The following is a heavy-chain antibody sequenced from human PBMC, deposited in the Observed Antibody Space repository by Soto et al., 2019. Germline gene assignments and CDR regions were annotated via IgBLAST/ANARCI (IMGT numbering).Heavy chain of an antibody. D-gene: IGHD6-6*01. CDR1: GYTFTGYY. J-gene: IGHJ3*02. CDR3: ASTPVEYSSSGYAFDI. Sequence: ASVKVSCKASGYTFTGYYMHWVRQAPGQGLEWMGWINPNSGGTNYAQKFQGWVTMTRDTSISTAYMELSRLRSDDTAVYYCASTPVEYSSSGYAFDIWGQGTMGTVSS. V-gene: IGHV1-2*04. CDR2: INPNSGGT.